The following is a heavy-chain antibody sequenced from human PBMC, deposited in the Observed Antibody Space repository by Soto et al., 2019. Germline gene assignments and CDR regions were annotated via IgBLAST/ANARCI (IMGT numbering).Heavy chain of an antibody. Sequence: QVQLQQWGAGLVKPSETLSLSCAVYGQSFSGHSWAWIRQPPGKGLEWIGEINERGSTYYNPSLKSRATISTDTSKSLFSLKVSSVSAADTAAYFCARGSGIVALPGELEDVNYDYWGQGTLVNVSS. CDR3: ARGSGIVALPGELEDVNYDY. V-gene: IGHV4-34*01. D-gene: IGHD1-1*01. J-gene: IGHJ4*02. CDR1: GQSFSGHS. CDR2: INERGST.